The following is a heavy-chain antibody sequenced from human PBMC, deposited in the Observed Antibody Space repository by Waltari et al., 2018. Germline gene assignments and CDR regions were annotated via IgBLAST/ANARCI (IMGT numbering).Heavy chain of an antibody. J-gene: IGHJ2*01. V-gene: IGHV3-23*01. CDR2: ITADGRSR. D-gene: IGHD2-21*01. CDR1: GFSFCIYP. Sequence: EGQLLASGGGLVQTGGSLRLSCSASGFSFCIYPMTWVRQAPGKGLEWVSTITADGRSRNYAASVKGRFTISRDNSRNTLDLQMNTLRAEDTAVYFCAKADFGNPYWFFDLWGRGTLLSVSS. CDR3: AKADFGNPYWFFDL.